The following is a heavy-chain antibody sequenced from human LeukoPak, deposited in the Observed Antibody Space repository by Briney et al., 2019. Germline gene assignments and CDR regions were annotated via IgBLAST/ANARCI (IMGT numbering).Heavy chain of an antibody. CDR2: FSAFSGNT. Sequence: ASVKVSCKTSVYTFTNYQISWVRQAPGQGGEWMGWFSAFSGNTNYAEKFQGRLPLTIDTSTTTAYMDLGSLKTDDTAVYYCARLSYEGEGYWGQGTLVTVSS. J-gene: IGHJ4*02. CDR3: ARLSYEGEGY. D-gene: IGHD3-10*01. CDR1: VYTFTNYQ. V-gene: IGHV1-18*01.